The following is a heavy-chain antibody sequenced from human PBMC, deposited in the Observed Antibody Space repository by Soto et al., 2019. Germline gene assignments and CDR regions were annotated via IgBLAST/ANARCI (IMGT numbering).Heavy chain of an antibody. V-gene: IGHV3-23*01. CDR3: AKFTAVTTTAGYFQH. J-gene: IGHJ1*01. CDR2: ISGSGGST. D-gene: IGHD4-17*01. Sequence: PGGSLRLSCAASGFTFSSYAMSWVRQAPGKGLEWVSAISGSGGSTYYADSVKGRFTISRDNSKNTLYLQMNSLRAEDTAVYYCAKFTAVTTTAGYFQHWGQGTLVTVSS. CDR1: GFTFSSYA.